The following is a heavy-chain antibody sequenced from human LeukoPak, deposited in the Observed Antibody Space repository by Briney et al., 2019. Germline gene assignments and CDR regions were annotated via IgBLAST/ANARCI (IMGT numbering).Heavy chain of an antibody. D-gene: IGHD5-18*01. CDR2: IIPIFGTA. CDR1: GGTFSSYA. CDR3: ARAEPSGHSYGPPDY. V-gene: IGHV1-69*05. Sequence: SVKVSCKASGGTFSSYAISWVRQAPGEGLEWMGGIIPIFGTANYAQKFQGRVTITTDESTSTAYMELSSLRSEDTAVYYCARAEPSGHSYGPPDYWGQGTLVTVSS. J-gene: IGHJ4*02.